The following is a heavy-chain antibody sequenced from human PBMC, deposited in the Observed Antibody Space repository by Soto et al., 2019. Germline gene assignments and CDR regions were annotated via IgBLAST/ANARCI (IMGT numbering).Heavy chain of an antibody. Sequence: EVQLVESGGGLVQPGGSLRLSCAASGFTFSSYEMNWVRQAPGKGLKWVSYISSSGDTIYYADSVKGRFTLSRDNAKNSLYLQVNSLRAEDTAVYYCARDRPRYGGNFDYWGQGTLVTVSA. CDR3: ARDRPRYGGNFDY. CDR2: ISSSGDTI. D-gene: IGHD2-15*01. J-gene: IGHJ4*02. V-gene: IGHV3-48*03. CDR1: GFTFSSYE.